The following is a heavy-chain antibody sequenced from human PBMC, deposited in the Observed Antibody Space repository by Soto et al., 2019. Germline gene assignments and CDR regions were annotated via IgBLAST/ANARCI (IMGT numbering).Heavy chain of an antibody. J-gene: IGHJ4*02. D-gene: IGHD3-3*01. CDR2: ISYDGSNK. CDR3: ARDGAYHDFWSSYFDY. V-gene: IGHV3-30-3*01. Sequence: PGGSLRLSCAASGFTFSSYAMHWVRQAPGKGLEWVAVISYDGSNKYYADSVKGRFTISRDNSKNTLYLQMNSLRAEDTAVYYCARDGAYHDFWSSYFDYWGQGTLVTVS. CDR1: GFTFSSYA.